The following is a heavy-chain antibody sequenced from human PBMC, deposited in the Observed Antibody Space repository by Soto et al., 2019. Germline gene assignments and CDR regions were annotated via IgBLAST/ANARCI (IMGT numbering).Heavy chain of an antibody. CDR1: GFTFSSYW. V-gene: IGHV3-7*01. CDR3: AKDCTHIVVLSWFDP. J-gene: IGHJ5*02. Sequence: EVQLVESGGGLVQPGGSLRLSCAASGFTFSSYWMSWVRQAPGKGLEWVANIKQDGSEKYYVDSVKGRFTISRDNAKNSLYLQMNSLRAEDTAVYYCAKDCTHIVVLSWFDPWGQGTLVTVSS. CDR2: IKQDGSEK. D-gene: IGHD2-21*01.